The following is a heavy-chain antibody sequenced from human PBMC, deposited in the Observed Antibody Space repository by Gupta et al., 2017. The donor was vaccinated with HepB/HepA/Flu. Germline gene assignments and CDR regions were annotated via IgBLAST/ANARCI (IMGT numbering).Heavy chain of an antibody. J-gene: IGHJ4*02. CDR1: GFTFSSYW. Sequence: EVQLVESGGNLVQPGGSLRLSCAASGFTFSSYWMHWVRQAPGKGLVWVSRINTDGSITTNADSVKGRFTISRDNAKNMLYLQMNSLRADDTAVYYCTRDGTGLDYWGQGTLVTVAS. V-gene: IGHV3-74*01. D-gene: IGHD5/OR15-5a*01. CDR2: INTDGSIT. CDR3: TRDGTGLDY.